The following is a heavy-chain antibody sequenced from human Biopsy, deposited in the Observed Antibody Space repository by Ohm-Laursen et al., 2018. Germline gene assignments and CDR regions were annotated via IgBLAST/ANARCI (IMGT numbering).Heavy chain of an antibody. V-gene: IGHV4-34*01. CDR1: GESFNGYY. CDR3: ARDSRGGHLNTTLITGKNLDS. J-gene: IGHJ4*02. Sequence: SDTLSLTCAVYGESFNGYYWSWIRQTPGKGLEWIGSIKYSGHTNYNPSVKSRVTISVDTSKNQFSLKLNSVTAADTAVYFCARDSRGGHLNTTLITGKNLDSWGQGILVTVSS. D-gene: IGHD3-16*01. CDR2: IKYSGHT.